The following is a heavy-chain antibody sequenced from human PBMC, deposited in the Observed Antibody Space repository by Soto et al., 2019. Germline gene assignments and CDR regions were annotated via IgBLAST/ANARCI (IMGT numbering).Heavy chain of an antibody. Sequence: QLQLQESGPGLVKPSETLSLTCTVSGGSISSSSYYWGWIRQPPGKGLEWIGSIYYSGSTYYNPSLKSRVPIPEDTSKTHSPLTLRSVPAADPAAYYCARGGSRWYWYFDLWGRRPLVTGSS. CDR1: GGSISSSSYY. CDR2: IYYSGST. J-gene: IGHJ2*01. V-gene: IGHV4-39*02. D-gene: IGHD6-13*01. CDR3: ARGGSRWYWYFDL.